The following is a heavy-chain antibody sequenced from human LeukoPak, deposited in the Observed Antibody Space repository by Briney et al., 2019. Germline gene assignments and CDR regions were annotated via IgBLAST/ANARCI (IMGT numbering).Heavy chain of an antibody. D-gene: IGHD3-3*02. CDR3: ARHSPYEPFFL. CDR2: IYDSGTT. V-gene: IGHV4-59*08. J-gene: IGHJ4*01. CDR1: GGSICVYY. Sequence: SETLSLTCSVSGGSICVYYWSWIRQPPGKGLEWVGYIYDSGTTNYNPSLKSRLTISVDTSKNQFSLRLTSVTAADTAIYYCARHSPYEPFFLWGHATLLTVSS.